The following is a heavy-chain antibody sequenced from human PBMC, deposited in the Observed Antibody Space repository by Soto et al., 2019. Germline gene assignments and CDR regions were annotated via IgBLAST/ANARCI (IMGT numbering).Heavy chain of an antibody. J-gene: IGHJ4*02. D-gene: IGHD4-4*01. Sequence: QVQLVQSGAEVKKPGASVKVSCKASGYTFTGYYIHWVRQAPGQGLEWMGWINPNSGGTNYAQKFQGWVTMIRDTSISTAYMELRRLRSDDTAVYYCVSDGGMATVPTLDFDYWGQGTLVTVSS. CDR3: VSDGGMATVPTLDFDY. CDR1: GYTFTGYY. CDR2: INPNSGGT. V-gene: IGHV1-2*04.